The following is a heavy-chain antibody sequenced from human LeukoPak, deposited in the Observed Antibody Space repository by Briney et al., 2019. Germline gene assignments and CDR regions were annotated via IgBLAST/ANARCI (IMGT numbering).Heavy chain of an antibody. CDR2: ISAYNGNT. D-gene: IGHD4-17*01. J-gene: IGHJ5*02. CDR3: ARGGRHTTVTPTRKQWFDP. Sequence: ASVKVSCKASGYTFTSYGISWVRQAPGQGLEGMGWISAYNGNTNYAQKLQGRVTMTTDTSTSTAYMELRSLRSDDTAVYYCARGGRHTTVTPTRKQWFDPWGQGTLVTVSS. CDR1: GYTFTSYG. V-gene: IGHV1-18*01.